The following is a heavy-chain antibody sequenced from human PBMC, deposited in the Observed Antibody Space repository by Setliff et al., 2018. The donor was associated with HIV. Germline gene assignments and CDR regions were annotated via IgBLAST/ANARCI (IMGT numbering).Heavy chain of an antibody. Sequence: GESLKISCAASGFIFSSFGMHWVRQAPGKGLEWVAVIWNDGSNKYYADSVKGRFTISRDNSRNSLYLQMNSLRAEDTAVYYCARHDSGYGPFDTWGQGTLVTVSS. V-gene: IGHV3-33*01. CDR1: GFIFSSFG. D-gene: IGHD5-12*01. CDR3: ARHDSGYGPFDT. J-gene: IGHJ4*02. CDR2: IWNDGSNK.